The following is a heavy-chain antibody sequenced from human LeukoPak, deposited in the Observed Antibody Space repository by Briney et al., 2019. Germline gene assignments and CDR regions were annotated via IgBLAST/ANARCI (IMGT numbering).Heavy chain of an antibody. CDR1: GYTFNTYG. V-gene: IGHV1-18*04. Sequence: GASVKVSCKASGYTFNTYGINWVRQAPGQGLEWMGWISAYNGNTNYAQNFQGRITLTTDTSTSMAYMELTGLRSDDPAVYYCARDGRQWVPLNWFDPWGQGTLVTVSS. CDR2: ISAYNGNT. CDR3: ARDGRQWVPLNWFDP. D-gene: IGHD6-19*01. J-gene: IGHJ5*02.